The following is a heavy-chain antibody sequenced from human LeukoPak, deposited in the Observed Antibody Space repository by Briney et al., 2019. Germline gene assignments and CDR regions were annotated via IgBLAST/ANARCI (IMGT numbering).Heavy chain of an antibody. CDR2: IKSKTDGGTT. J-gene: IGHJ4*02. V-gene: IGHV3-15*07. CDR1: GFTSSNAW. D-gene: IGHD3-22*01. CDR3: STTYYYDSSEGY. Sequence: PGGSLRLSCAASGFTSSNAWTNWVRQAPGKGLEWVGRIKSKTDGGTTDYAAPVKGRFTISRDDSKNTLYLQMNSLKTEDTAVYYCSTTYYYDSSEGYWGQGTLVTVSS.